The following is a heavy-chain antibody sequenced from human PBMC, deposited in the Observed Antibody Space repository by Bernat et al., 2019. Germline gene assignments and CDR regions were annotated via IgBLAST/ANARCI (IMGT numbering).Heavy chain of an antibody. CDR2: IKQDGSEK. CDR3: ATPYIAAAGTVLDY. Sequence: EVQLVESGGGLVQPGGSLRLSCAASGFTFSNYWMTWVRQAPGKGLEWVANIKQDGSEKYYVDSVKGRFTISRDNAKNSLNLQMNSLRAEDTAVYYCATPYIAAAGTVLDYWGQGTLVTVSS. V-gene: IGHV3-7*03. CDR1: GFTFSNYW. J-gene: IGHJ4*02. D-gene: IGHD6-13*01.